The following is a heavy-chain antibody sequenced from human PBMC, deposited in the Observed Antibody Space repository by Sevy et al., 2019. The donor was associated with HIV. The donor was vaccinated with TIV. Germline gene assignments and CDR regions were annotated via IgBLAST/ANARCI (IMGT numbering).Heavy chain of an antibody. CDR1: GGSISSYY. D-gene: IGHD6-19*01. J-gene: IGHJ6*02. CDR2: IYYSGST. CDR3: ARASITPRLAVAGTRYYYGMDV. Sequence: SETLSLTCTVSGGSISSYYWSWIRQPPGKGLEWIGYIYYSGSTNYNPSLKSRVTISVDTFKNQFSLKLSSVTAADTAVYYCARASITPRLAVAGTRYYYGMDVWGQGTTVTVSS. V-gene: IGHV4-59*01.